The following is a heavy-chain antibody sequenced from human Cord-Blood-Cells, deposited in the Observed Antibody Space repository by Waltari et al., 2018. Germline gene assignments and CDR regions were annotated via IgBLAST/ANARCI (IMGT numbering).Heavy chain of an antibody. CDR3: AGRRGRWELLRSNFDL. V-gene: IGHV4-4*02. J-gene: IGHJ2*01. CDR2: IYQSGSA. Sequence: QVQLQESGPGLVKPSGTLSLTCAVSGGSISSSNWWSWVRQPPGKGLEWIEEIYQSGSATCNPSLKSRVRLSLDKSKNQFSLKLSSVAAADAAVYYCAGRRGRWELLRSNFDLWGRGTLVTVSS. CDR1: GGSISSSNW. D-gene: IGHD1-26*01.